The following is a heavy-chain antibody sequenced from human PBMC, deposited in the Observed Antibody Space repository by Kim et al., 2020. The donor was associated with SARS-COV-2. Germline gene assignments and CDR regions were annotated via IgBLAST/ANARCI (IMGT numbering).Heavy chain of an antibody. V-gene: IGHV3-48*04. J-gene: IGHJ6*02. CDR1: GFTFSSYS. D-gene: IGHD5-18*01. Sequence: GGSLRLSCAASGFTFSSYSMNWVRQAPGKGLEWVSYISSSSSTIYYADSVKGRFTISRDNAKNSLYLQMNSLRAEDTAVYYCARAGNGYGIAYYYYYCGMDVWGQGTTVTVSS. CDR3: ARAGNGYGIAYYYYYCGMDV. CDR2: ISSSSSTI.